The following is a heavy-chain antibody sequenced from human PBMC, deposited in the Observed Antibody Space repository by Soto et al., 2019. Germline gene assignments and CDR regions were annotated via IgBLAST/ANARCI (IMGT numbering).Heavy chain of an antibody. V-gene: IGHV3-74*03. J-gene: IGHJ4*02. Sequence: EVQLVESGGGLVQPGGSLRLSCAASGFTFSSYWMHWVRQAPGKGLMWVSHINTEGSSTTYADSVKGRFTISRDNAKNTLYLQMHRLRADDTAVYYCARGGTPVAGPYWGQGTLVTVSS. D-gene: IGHD6-19*01. CDR3: ARGGTPVAGPY. CDR2: INTEGSST. CDR1: GFTFSSYW.